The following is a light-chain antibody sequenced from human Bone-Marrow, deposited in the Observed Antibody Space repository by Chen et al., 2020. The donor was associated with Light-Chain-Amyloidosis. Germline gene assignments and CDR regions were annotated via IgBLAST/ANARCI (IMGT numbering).Light chain of an antibody. CDR2: RDT. Sequence: SYELTQPPSVSVSPGQTARIPCSGDDLPTKYAYWYQQKPGQAPVLVIQRDTERPSGISERCSGSSSGTTATLTISGGQAEDEADYHCQSADSSGTNEVIFGGGTKLTVL. CDR3: QSADSSGTNEVI. J-gene: IGLJ2*01. V-gene: IGLV3-25*03. CDR1: DLPTKY.